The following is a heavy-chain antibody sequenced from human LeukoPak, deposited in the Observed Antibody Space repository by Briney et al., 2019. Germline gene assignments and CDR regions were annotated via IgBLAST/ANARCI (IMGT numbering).Heavy chain of an antibody. D-gene: IGHD3-22*01. CDR3: ARASNYYDSSGYLDY. CDR1: GFTFSSYA. Sequence: GGSLRLSCAASGFTFSSYAMHWVRQAPGKGLEWVAVISYDGSNKYYADSVKGRFTISRDNSKNTLYLQMNSLRAEDTAVYYCARASNYYDSSGYLDYWGQGTLVTVSS. V-gene: IGHV3-30*01. J-gene: IGHJ4*02. CDR2: ISYDGSNK.